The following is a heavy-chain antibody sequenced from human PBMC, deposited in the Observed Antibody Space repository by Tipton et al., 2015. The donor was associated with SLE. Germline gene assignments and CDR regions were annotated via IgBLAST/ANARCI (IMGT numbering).Heavy chain of an antibody. V-gene: IGHV1-18*01. Sequence: QVQLVQSGAEVKKPGESLKISCKASGYDFTNYWIDWVRQMPGKGLEWMGWISAYNGNTNYAQKLQGRVTMTTDTSTSTAYMELRSLRSDDTAVYYCAREMTNYYYGMDVWGQGTTVTVSS. CDR1: GYDFTNYW. CDR3: AREMTNYYYGMDV. CDR2: ISAYNGNT. J-gene: IGHJ6*02.